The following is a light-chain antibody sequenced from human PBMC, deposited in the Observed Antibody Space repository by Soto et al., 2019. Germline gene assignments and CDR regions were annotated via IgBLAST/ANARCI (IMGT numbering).Light chain of an antibody. CDR3: QQTYSTLNS. V-gene: IGKV1-39*01. CDR2: TAS. Sequence: DIRVTQSQSSLSASVGDRVTITCRASQSIRTYLNWYQQRPGKPPKLLIHTASTLQSGVPSRFSGSGSGTDFTLTISSLQPEDFATYCCQQTYSTLNSFGQGTKLEIK. CDR1: QSIRTY. J-gene: IGKJ2*03.